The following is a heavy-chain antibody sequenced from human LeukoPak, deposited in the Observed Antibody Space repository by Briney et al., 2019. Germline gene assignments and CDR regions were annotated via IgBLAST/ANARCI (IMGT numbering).Heavy chain of an antibody. V-gene: IGHV4-38-2*02. D-gene: IGHD5-18*01. J-gene: IGHJ5*02. Sequence: SETLSLTCTVSGSSIRTYTHWGWIRQPPGKGLEWIGSIHHTGKTYYNPPLESRVTISVDTSKNQFSLKLSSVSAADTAFYFCLNSGSNYEAVSWGQGTLVTVSS. CDR2: IHHTGKT. CDR1: GSSIRTYTH. CDR3: LNSGSNYEAVS.